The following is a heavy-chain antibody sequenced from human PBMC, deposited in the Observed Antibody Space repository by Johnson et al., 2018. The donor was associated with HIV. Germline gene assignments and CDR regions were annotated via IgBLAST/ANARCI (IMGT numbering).Heavy chain of an antibody. D-gene: IGHD3-16*02. J-gene: IGHJ3*02. V-gene: IGHV3-7*01. Sequence: VQLVESGGGLVQPGGSLRLSCAASGFTFSSYWMSWVRQAPGKGLEWVANIQQDGSEKYYVDSVKGRFTISRDNAKNSLYLQMTSLRAEDTAVYYCASGLINDYGWGSYRYGDAFDIWGQGTMVTVSS. CDR3: ASGLINDYGWGSYRYGDAFDI. CDR1: GFTFSSYW. CDR2: IQQDGSEK.